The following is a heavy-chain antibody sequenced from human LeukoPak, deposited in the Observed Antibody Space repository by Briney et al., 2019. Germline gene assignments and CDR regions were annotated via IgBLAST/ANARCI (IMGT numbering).Heavy chain of an antibody. CDR2: INHSGST. D-gene: IGHD2-2*01. J-gene: IGHJ4*02. CDR3: ARDCSSTSCYGLDY. V-gene: IGHV4-34*01. CDR1: GGSFSGYY. Sequence: SETLSLTCAVYGGSFSGYYWSWIRQPPGKGLEWIGEINHSGSTNYNPSLKSRVTISVDTSKNQFSLKLSSVTAADTAVYYCARDCSSTSCYGLDYWGXGTLVTVSS.